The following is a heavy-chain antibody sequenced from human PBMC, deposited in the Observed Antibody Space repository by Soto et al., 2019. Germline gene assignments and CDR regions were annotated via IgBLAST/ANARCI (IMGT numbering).Heavy chain of an antibody. CDR3: ARGSAARPGFDY. CDR2: IYHSGST. V-gene: IGHV4-4*02. CDR1: GGSISSGNW. J-gene: IGHJ4*02. Sequence: QVQLQESGPGLVKPSGTLSLTCAVSGGSISSGNWWSWVRQPPGKGLEWIGEIYHSGSTNYNPSPNRRATISVDKSKNQFCLKLSSVTAADTAVYYCARGSAARPGFDYWGQGTLVTVSS. D-gene: IGHD6-6*01.